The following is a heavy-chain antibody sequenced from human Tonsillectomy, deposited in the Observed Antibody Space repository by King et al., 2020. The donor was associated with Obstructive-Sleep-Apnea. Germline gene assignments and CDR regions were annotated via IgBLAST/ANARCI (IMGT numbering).Heavy chain of an antibody. V-gene: IGHV4-38-2*02. D-gene: IGHD6-13*01. CDR2: IYHSGST. CDR1: GYSISSGYY. Sequence: QLQESGPGLVKPSETLSLTCTVSGYSISSGYYWGWIRQPPGKGLEWIGSIYHSGSTYYNPSLKSRVTISVDTSKNQFSLKLSSVTAADTAGYYCARVEAAEGYYYYSGMDVWGQGTTVTVSS. J-gene: IGHJ6*02. CDR3: ARVEAAEGYYYYSGMDV.